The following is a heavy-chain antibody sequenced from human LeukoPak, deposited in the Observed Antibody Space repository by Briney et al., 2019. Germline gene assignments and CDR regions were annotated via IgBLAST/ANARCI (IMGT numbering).Heavy chain of an antibody. V-gene: IGHV1-8*02. CDR1: GYTFTGYY. D-gene: IGHD6-13*01. J-gene: IGHJ3*02. CDR2: MNPNSGNT. Sequence: EASVKVSCKASGYTFTGYYMHWVRQATGQGLEWMGWMNPNSGNTGYAQKFQGRVTMTRNTSISTAYMELSSLRSEDTAVYYCARVLIEAAGTPTDAFDIWGQGTMVTVSS. CDR3: ARVLIEAAGTPTDAFDI.